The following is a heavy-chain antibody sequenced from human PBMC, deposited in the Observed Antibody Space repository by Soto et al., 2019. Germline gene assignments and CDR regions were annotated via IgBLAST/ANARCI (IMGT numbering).Heavy chain of an antibody. CDR2: IDPSDSQT. CDR3: ARQIYDYDIGSNFHYRFEP. CDR1: GYSFAGYW. Sequence: PGESLKISCKGSGYSFAGYWITWVRQKPGKGLEWMGRIDPSDSQTYYSPSFRGHVTISVTKSITTVFLQWSSLRASDTAMYYCARQIYDYDIGSNFHYRFEPSGPGPPATVSS. J-gene: IGHJ5*02. V-gene: IGHV5-10-1*01. D-gene: IGHD3-22*01.